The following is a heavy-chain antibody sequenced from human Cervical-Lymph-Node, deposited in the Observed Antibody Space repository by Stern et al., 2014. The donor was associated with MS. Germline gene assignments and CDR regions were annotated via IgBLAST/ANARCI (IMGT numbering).Heavy chain of an antibody. J-gene: IGHJ5*02. Sequence: VQLEESGAEVEKPGASVKVSCKASGYLFTDYYLHWVRQAPAPGHEWEGRINPKSGGTSYAQSFQGRVTLTRDTSITTAYMDLSRLTSDDTAVYYCTRALRIADRPSPGGHWFDPWGQGTLVIVSS. V-gene: IGHV1-2*02. CDR2: INPKSGGT. CDR3: TRALRIADRPSPGGHWFDP. D-gene: IGHD6-6*01. CDR1: GYLFTDYY.